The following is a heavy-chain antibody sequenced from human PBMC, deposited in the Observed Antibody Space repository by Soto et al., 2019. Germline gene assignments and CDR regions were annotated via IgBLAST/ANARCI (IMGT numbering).Heavy chain of an antibody. CDR1: GFSFGSYA. D-gene: IGHD3-3*01. Sequence: DVQLWESGGGFGTAGGSLRLSCAASGFSFGSYALSWVRQAPGKGLEWVSTISGSDGKTFYADSVKGRFSISRDTSQSTLYLQMNSLRADDTAMYYCARWSYLDYWGQGTRVTVSS. CDR3: ARWSYLDY. J-gene: IGHJ4*02. CDR2: ISGSDGKT. V-gene: IGHV3-23*01.